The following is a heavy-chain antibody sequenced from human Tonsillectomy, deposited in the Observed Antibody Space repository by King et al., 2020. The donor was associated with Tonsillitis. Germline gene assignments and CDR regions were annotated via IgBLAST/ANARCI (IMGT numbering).Heavy chain of an antibody. Sequence: QLQESGPGLVKPSETLSLSCDVSGDYIRNGNYYWGWIRQPPGQGLEWIGSIDYSGTTYYNPSLKSRVTVSVDTSKNRVSLKVKSVTAADTALYYCARHPVWWSDRRSVWFDPWGQGTLVTVSS. CDR2: IDYSGTT. D-gene: IGHD2-21*01. V-gene: IGHV4-39*07. CDR3: ARHPVWWSDRRSVWFDP. J-gene: IGHJ5*02. CDR1: GDYIRNGNYY.